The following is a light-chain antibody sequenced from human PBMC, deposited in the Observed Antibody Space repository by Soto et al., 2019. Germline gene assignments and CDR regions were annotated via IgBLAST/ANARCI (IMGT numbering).Light chain of an antibody. Sequence: DIQMTQSPSPLSASVGDRVTITCRARQRISVWLAWSQQQAGKAPNLLISKASRLASGVPSRFRGSGSETEVTLTISGLQPGDSATDYCQQYNIYSPTFGQGTKVDIK. CDR2: KAS. V-gene: IGKV1-5*03. J-gene: IGKJ1*01. CDR3: QQYNIYSPT. CDR1: QRISVW.